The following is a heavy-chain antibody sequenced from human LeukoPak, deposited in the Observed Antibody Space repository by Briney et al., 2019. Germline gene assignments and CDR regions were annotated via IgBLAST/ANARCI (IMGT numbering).Heavy chain of an antibody. CDR1: GGSFSGYY. J-gene: IGHJ6*03. CDR2: INHSGST. V-gene: IGHV4-34*01. D-gene: IGHD3-16*02. Sequence: KSSETLSLTCAVYGGSFSGYYWSWIRQPPGKGLEWIGEINHSGSTNYNPSLKSRVTISVDTSKNQFSLKLSSVTAADTAVYYCARVGMITFGGVIAYYYCYYMDVWGKGTTVTVSS. CDR3: ARVGMITFGGVIAYYYCYYMDV.